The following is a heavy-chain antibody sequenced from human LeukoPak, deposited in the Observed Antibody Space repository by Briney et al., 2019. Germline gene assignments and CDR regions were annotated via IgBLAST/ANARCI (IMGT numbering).Heavy chain of an antibody. CDR1: GYTFTSYD. Sequence: ASVKVSCKASGYTFTSYDFNWVRQATGQRPEWMGWMSPNSGDTGYAQKFQDRVTMTRNTSISAAYMELSSLRSDDTAVYYCARGPPNWGYDYWGPGTLVTVSS. V-gene: IGHV1-8*01. D-gene: IGHD7-27*01. CDR3: ARGPPNWGYDY. CDR2: MSPNSGDT. J-gene: IGHJ4*02.